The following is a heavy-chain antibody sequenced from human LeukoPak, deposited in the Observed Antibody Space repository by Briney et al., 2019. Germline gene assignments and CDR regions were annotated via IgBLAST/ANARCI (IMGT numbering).Heavy chain of an antibody. CDR3: ARDLSREGYFDY. CDR2: ISGYNGDI. D-gene: IGHD5-24*01. J-gene: IGHJ4*02. CDR1: GYTFTNYG. Sequence: ASVKVSCKASGYTFTNYGINWVRQAPGQGLEWMGWISGYNGDINYAQRLQGRVTMTTDTSTSTAYMELRSLSSDDTAVYYCARDLSREGYFDYWGQGTLVTVSS. V-gene: IGHV1-18*01.